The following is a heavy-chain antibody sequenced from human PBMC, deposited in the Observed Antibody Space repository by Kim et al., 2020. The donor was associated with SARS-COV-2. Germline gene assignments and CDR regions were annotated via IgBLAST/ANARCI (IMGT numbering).Heavy chain of an antibody. CDR3: ARESWVLWFGDY. D-gene: IGHD3-10*01. J-gene: IGHJ4*02. CDR1: GYTFTGYY. V-gene: IGHV1-2*02. Sequence: ASVKVSCKASGYTFTGYYMHWVRQAPGQGLEWMGWINPNSGGTNYAQKFQGRVTMTRDTSISTAYMELSRLRSDDTAVYYCARESWVLWFGDYWGQGTLVTVSS. CDR2: INPNSGGT.